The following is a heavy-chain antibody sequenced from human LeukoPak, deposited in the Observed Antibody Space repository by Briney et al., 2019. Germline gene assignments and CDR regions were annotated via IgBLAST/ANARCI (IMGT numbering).Heavy chain of an antibody. Sequence: GGSLRLSCAASGFTFDDYAMHWVRQAPGKGLEWVSGISRNSGNIGYADSVKGRFTISRDNAKNSLYLQMNSLRAEDTALYYCAKDMNSSPNWYFDLWGRGTLVTVSS. CDR3: AKDMNSSPNWYFDL. D-gene: IGHD6-19*01. J-gene: IGHJ2*01. CDR1: GFTFDDYA. V-gene: IGHV3-9*01. CDR2: ISRNSGNI.